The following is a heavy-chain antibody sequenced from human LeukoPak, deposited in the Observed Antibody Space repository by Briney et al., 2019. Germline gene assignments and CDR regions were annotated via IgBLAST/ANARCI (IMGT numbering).Heavy chain of an antibody. Sequence: ASVKVSCKASGYTFTSYYMHWVRQAPGQGLEWMGIINPSGGSTSYAQTFQGRVTMTRDMSTSTVYMELSSLRSEDTAVYYCARAPNPVPAANYPEDNWFDPWGQGTLVTVSS. J-gene: IGHJ5*02. V-gene: IGHV1-46*01. CDR3: ARAPNPVPAANYPEDNWFDP. D-gene: IGHD2-2*01. CDR1: GYTFTSYY. CDR2: INPSGGST.